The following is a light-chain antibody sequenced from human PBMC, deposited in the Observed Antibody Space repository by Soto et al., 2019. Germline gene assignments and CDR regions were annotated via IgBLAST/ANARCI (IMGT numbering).Light chain of an antibody. CDR2: STS. J-gene: IGKJ4*01. CDR3: QQSYSVPLT. V-gene: IGKV1-39*01. Sequence: DIQMTQSPSSLSASVGDRVTLTCRASQTIISYLNWFQQKPGKAPKLMIHSTSSLQSGVPSRFRGSGSGTDFTLTISSLQPEDFATYYCQQSYSVPLTFGGGTKVDIK. CDR1: QTIISY.